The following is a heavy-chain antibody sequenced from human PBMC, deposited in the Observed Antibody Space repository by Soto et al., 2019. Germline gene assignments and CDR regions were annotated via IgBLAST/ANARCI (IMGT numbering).Heavy chain of an antibody. V-gene: IGHV5-51*03. CDR2: IYPGDSDT. D-gene: IGHD2-2*01. Sequence: EVQLVQSGAEVKKPGESLKISCKGSGYSFTSYWIGWVRQMPGKGLEWMGIIYPGDSDTRYSPSFQGQVTISADKSISTAYLQWSSLRASDTAMYYCARTDCSSTSCPYGKFDYWGQGTLVTVSS. J-gene: IGHJ4*02. CDR3: ARTDCSSTSCPYGKFDY. CDR1: GYSFTSYW.